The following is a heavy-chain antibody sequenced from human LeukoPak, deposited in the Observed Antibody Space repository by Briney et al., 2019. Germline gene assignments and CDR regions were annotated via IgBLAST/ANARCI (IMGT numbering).Heavy chain of an antibody. CDR1: GGSFSGYY. CDR3: ARESGDSSGYLGSAFDI. CDR2: INHSGST. D-gene: IGHD3-22*01. V-gene: IGHV4-34*01. Sequence: PSETLSLTCAVYGGSFSGYYWSWIRQPPGKGLEWIGEINHSGSTNYNPSLKSRVTISVDTSKNQFSLKLSSVTAADTAVYYCARESGDSSGYLGSAFDIWGQGTMVTVSS. J-gene: IGHJ3*02.